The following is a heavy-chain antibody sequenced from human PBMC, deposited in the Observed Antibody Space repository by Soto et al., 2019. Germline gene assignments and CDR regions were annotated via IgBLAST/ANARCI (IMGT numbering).Heavy chain of an antibody. D-gene: IGHD1-7*01. V-gene: IGHV1-8*01. CDR3: ARERTGPNYFDY. Sequence: ASVKVSCKAPGYTFTSYDINWVRQATGQGLEWMGWMNPNSGNTAYAQKFQGRVTMTRNTSISTAYMELSSLRSEDTAVYYCARERTGPNYFDYWGQGTLVTVSS. CDR1: GYTFTSYD. CDR2: MNPNSGNT. J-gene: IGHJ4*02.